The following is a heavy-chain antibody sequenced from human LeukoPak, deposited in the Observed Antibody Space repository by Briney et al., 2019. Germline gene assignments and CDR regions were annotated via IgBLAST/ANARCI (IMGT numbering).Heavy chain of an antibody. J-gene: IGHJ5*02. CDR3: ARLMLSNWFDP. CDR2: IYYSGST. D-gene: IGHD2-8*01. V-gene: IGHV4-61*01. CDR1: GSSIISASYY. Sequence: SETLSLTCTVSGSSIISASYYWSWIRQPPGKGLEWIGYIYYSGSTNYNPSLKSRVTISVDTSKNQFSLKLSSVTAADTAVYYCARLMLSNWFDPWGQGTLVTVSS.